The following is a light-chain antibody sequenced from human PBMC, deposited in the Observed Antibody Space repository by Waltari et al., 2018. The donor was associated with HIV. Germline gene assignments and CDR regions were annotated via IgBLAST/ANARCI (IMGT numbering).Light chain of an antibody. CDR3: QQYDKLPFT. CDR2: DAS. Sequence: DIQMPQSPSSLSASVGARVTITCQASQDISNYLNWYQQKPGKAPKLLIYDASNLETGVPSRFSGSGSGTDFTITISSLQPEDIATYYCQQYDKLPFTFGPGTKVDIK. V-gene: IGKV1-33*01. CDR1: QDISNY. J-gene: IGKJ3*01.